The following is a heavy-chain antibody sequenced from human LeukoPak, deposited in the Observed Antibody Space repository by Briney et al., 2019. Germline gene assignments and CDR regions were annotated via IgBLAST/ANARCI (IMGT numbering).Heavy chain of an antibody. V-gene: IGHV3-21*01. CDR1: GFTFSSYS. CDR3: ARAPTYDSSGYYYYMDV. CDR2: ISSSSSYI. Sequence: GGSLRLSCAASGFTFSSYSMNWVRQAPGKGLEWVSSISSSSSYIYYADSVKGRFTISRDNAKNSLYLQMNSLRAEDTAVYYCARAPTYDSSGYYYYMDVWGKGTTVTISS. D-gene: IGHD3-22*01. J-gene: IGHJ6*03.